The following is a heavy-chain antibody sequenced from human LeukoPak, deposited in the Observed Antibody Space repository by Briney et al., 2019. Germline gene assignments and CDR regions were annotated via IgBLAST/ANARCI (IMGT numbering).Heavy chain of an antibody. CDR1: GFTFSGSA. Sequence: GGSLRLSCAASGFTFSGSAMHWVHQASGKGLEWVGRIRSKSNSYATAYAASVKGRFTISRDDSQNTAYLQMNSLKTEDTAVYYCTRLFAGNWFDPWGQGTLVTVSS. J-gene: IGHJ5*02. V-gene: IGHV3-73*01. CDR3: TRLFAGNWFDP. CDR2: IRSKSNSYAT.